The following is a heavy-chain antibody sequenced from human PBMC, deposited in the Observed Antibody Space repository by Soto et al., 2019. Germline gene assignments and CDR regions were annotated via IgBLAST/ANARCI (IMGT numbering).Heavy chain of an antibody. J-gene: IGHJ6*02. Sequence: ASVKVSCKASGGTFSSYAISWVRQAPGQGLEWMGGIIPIFGTANYAQKFQGRVTITADESTSTAYMELSSLRSEDTAVYYCARLKVGATTFHYYYGMDVWGQGTTVTVSS. D-gene: IGHD1-26*01. CDR3: ARLKVGATTFHYYYGMDV. CDR2: IIPIFGTA. V-gene: IGHV1-69*13. CDR1: GGTFSSYA.